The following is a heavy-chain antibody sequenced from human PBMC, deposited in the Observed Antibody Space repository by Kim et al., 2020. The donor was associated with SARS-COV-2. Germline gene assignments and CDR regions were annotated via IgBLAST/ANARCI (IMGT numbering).Heavy chain of an antibody. D-gene: IGHD2-2*01. J-gene: IGHJ1*01. Sequence: SETLSLTCTVSGASISSSPYYWGWIRQSPGKGLEWIGSIYDSGNTYYNPSLKSRLTISVDSSKKQLSLKVSSVTASDAAGYYCARPPEYCSSSSCPYAEYFHHWGQGTLVTVSS. CDR3: ARPPEYCSSSSCPYAEYFHH. V-gene: IGHV4-39*01. CDR1: GASISSSPYY. CDR2: IYDSGNT.